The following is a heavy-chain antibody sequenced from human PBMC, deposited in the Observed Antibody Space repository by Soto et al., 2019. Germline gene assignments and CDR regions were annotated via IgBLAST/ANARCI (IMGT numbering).Heavy chain of an antibody. V-gene: IGHV4-30-2*01. CDR1: GASIITGGYS. J-gene: IGHJ3*02. CDR3: ARPFYEWGGAFDT. CDR2: IYHTGTT. Sequence: QLQLQESGSRLVKPSQTLSLTCAVSGASIITGGYSWSWIRQPPGKGLEWIGYIYHTGTTDYNPSLKSRVSMSLDRSKNQFSLKLSSVTAADTAVYFCARPFYEWGGAFDTWGRGTMVTVSS. D-gene: IGHD3-16*01.